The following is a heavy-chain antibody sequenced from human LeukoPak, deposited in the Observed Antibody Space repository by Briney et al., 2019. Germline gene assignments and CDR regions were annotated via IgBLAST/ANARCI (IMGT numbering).Heavy chain of an antibody. CDR3: AKEFGRIVELWLYSKGYSSGPDY. CDR1: GFTFSSYW. V-gene: IGHV3-7*01. J-gene: IGHJ4*02. Sequence: TGGSLRLSCAASGFTFSSYWMSWVRQAPGKGLEWVANIKQDGSEKYYADSVKGRFTISRDNSKNTLYLQMNSLRAEDTAVYYCAKEFGRIVELWLYSKGYSSGPDYWGQGTLVTVSP. CDR2: IKQDGSEK. D-gene: IGHD6-19*01.